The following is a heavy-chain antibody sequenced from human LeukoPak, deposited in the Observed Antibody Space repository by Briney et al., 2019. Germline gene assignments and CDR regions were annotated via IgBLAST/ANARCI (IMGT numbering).Heavy chain of an antibody. CDR2: INSSGGST. CDR3: ARERDTGYDLGY. CDR1: GYSFTSYY. Sequence: ASVKVSCKASGYSFTSYYMHWVRQAPGQGLEWMGIINSSGGSTIYAQKLEGRVTMTRDTSTSTVYMELSSLRSEDTAAYYCARERDTGYDLGYWSQGTLVTVSS. D-gene: IGHD5-12*01. V-gene: IGHV1-46*04. J-gene: IGHJ4*02.